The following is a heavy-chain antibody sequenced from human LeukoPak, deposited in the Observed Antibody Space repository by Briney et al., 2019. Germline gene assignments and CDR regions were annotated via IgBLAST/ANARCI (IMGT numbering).Heavy chain of an antibody. J-gene: IGHJ4*02. CDR2: IRWNSGSI. D-gene: IGHD5-18*01. Sequence: PGGSLRLSCAASGFTFDDYAMHRVRHAPGKGREWVSGIRWNSGSIVYADCVEGRFTISRDYAKNSLYLQMNSLRAEDTAVYYCARENTAMVAYWGQGTLVTVSS. V-gene: IGHV3-9*01. CDR3: ARENTAMVAY. CDR1: GFTFDDYA.